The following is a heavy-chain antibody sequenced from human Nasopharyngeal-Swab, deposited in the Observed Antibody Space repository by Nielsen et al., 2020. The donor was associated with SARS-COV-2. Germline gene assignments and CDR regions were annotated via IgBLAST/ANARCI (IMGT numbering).Heavy chain of an antibody. CDR3: ARELSNTPKYNWFDP. J-gene: IGHJ5*02. CDR2: IYHGGST. Sequence: SETLSLTCTVSGYSISSGYYWAWIRQPPGRGLEWIGSIYHGGSTYYTPSLESRVTISVDTSNNHFSLKLTSVTAADTAVYYCARELSNTPKYNWFDPWGQVTLVTVSS. CDR1: GYSISSGYY. V-gene: IGHV4-38-2*02. D-gene: IGHD5-18*01.